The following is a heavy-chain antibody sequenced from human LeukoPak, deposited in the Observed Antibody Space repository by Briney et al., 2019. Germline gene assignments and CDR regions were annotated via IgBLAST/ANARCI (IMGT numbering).Heavy chain of an antibody. CDR3: ARAVVLATAIHFDH. D-gene: IGHD2-15*01. J-gene: IGHJ4*02. CDR1: DGSISRSY. CDR2: IYYSGST. Sequence: SETLSLTCTVADGSISRSYSSWIRQPPGKGLEWIGYIYYSGSTNYNPSLRSRLTISVDTSKNQFSLKLSSVTAADTAVYYCARAVVLATAIHFDHWGQGTLVTVSS. V-gene: IGHV4-59*01.